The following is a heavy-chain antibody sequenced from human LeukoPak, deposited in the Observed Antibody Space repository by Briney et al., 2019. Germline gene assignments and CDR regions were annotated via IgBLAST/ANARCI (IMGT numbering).Heavy chain of an antibody. V-gene: IGHV3-66*02. CDR3: ARGTAVPYYYDSSGYYYDY. J-gene: IGHJ4*02. CDR2: IYSGGST. Sequence: GGSLRLSCAASGFTVSSNYMSWVRQAPGKGLEWVSVIYSGGSTYYADSVKGRFTISRDNSKNTLYLQMNSLRAEDTAVSYCARGTAVPYYYDSSGYYYDYWGQGTLVTVSS. D-gene: IGHD3-22*01. CDR1: GFTVSSNY.